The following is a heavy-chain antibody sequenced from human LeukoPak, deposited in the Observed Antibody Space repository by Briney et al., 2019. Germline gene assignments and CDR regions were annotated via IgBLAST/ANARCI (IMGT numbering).Heavy chain of an antibody. CDR2: INPHSGGT. Sequence: GASVKVSCKTSGYTFTDYYIHWVRQAPGQGLEWMGWINPHSGGTNFAQKFQGRVTMTRDTSIITAYMELSSLRSDDTAVYFCARGAGGYSYGFDYWGQGTLVTVSS. J-gene: IGHJ4*02. CDR1: GYTFTDYY. V-gene: IGHV1-2*02. D-gene: IGHD5-18*01. CDR3: ARGAGGYSYGFDY.